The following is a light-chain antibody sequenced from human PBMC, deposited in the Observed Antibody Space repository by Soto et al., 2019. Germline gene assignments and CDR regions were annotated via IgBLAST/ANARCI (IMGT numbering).Light chain of an antibody. Sequence: QSALPQPPSASGSPGQSVTMSCTGTSSDVGDYNYVSWYQQHPGKAPKLMIYEVSKRPSGVPDRFSGSKSGNTASLTVSGLQAEDEADYYCSSYAGSLYVFGTGTKLTVL. V-gene: IGLV2-8*01. CDR1: SSDVGDYNY. CDR2: EVS. J-gene: IGLJ1*01. CDR3: SSYAGSLYV.